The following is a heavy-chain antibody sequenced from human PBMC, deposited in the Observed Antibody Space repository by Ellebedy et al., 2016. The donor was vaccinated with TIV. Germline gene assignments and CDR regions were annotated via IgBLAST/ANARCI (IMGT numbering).Heavy chain of an antibody. J-gene: IGHJ4*02. Sequence: SVKVSCXASGGTFSSYAISWVRQAPGQGLEWMGGIIPIFGTANYAQKFQGRVTITADESTSTAYMELSSLRSEDTAVYYCASGIAAAGTGYYFDYWGQGTLVTVSS. D-gene: IGHD6-13*01. V-gene: IGHV1-69*13. CDR2: IIPIFGTA. CDR1: GGTFSSYA. CDR3: ASGIAAAGTGYYFDY.